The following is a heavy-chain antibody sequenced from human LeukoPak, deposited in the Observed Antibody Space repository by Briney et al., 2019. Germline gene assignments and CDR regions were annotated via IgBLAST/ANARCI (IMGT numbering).Heavy chain of an antibody. J-gene: IGHJ4*02. CDR3: ARTTSFTASGYDY. CDR1: GYTFTNYH. D-gene: IGHD6-25*01. Sequence: GASVKVSCKASGYTFTNYHINWVRQAPGQGLEWVGWMNPNNGDSGFAQNFQGRVAITRDTSMSTAYMDLGSLRSDDTAVYFCARTTSFTASGYDYWGQGTLVTVSS. CDR2: MNPNNGDS. V-gene: IGHV1-8*03.